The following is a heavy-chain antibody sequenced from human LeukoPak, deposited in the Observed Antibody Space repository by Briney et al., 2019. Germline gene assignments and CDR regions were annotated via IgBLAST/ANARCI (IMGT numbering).Heavy chain of an antibody. Sequence: SETLSLTCAVYGGSFSGYYWSWIRQPPGKGLEWIGEINHSGSTNYNPSLKSRVTISVDTSKNQFSLKLSSVTAADTAVYYCARGHKANIVVVPAAIPRFDYWGQGTLVTVSS. V-gene: IGHV4-34*01. CDR1: GGSFSGYY. CDR2: INHSGST. CDR3: ARGHKANIVVVPAAIPRFDY. D-gene: IGHD2-2*02. J-gene: IGHJ4*02.